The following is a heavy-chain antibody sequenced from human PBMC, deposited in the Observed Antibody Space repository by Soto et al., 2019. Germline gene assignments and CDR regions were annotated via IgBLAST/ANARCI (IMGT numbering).Heavy chain of an antibody. CDR1: RYSFTSYW. V-gene: IGHV5-51*01. CDR3: ARVRVVVIAKDAFDI. J-gene: IGHJ3*02. Sequence: GESLKISCKGSRYSFTSYWIGWVRQMPGKGLEWMGIIYPGDSDTRYSPYFQGQVTISADKSISTAYLQWSSLKASDTAMYYCARVRVVVIAKDAFDIWGQGTMVTVSS. D-gene: IGHD2-21*01. CDR2: IYPGDSDT.